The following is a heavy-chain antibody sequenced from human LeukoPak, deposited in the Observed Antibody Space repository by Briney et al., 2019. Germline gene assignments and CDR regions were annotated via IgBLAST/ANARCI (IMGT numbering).Heavy chain of an antibody. CDR3: ARGSQLMGVDY. CDR2: INAGNGNT. V-gene: IGHV1-3*01. D-gene: IGHD2-2*01. CDR1: GYTFTSYA. Sequence: ASVTVSCKASGYTFTSYAMHWVRQAPGQRLEWMGWINAGNGNTKYSQKFQGRVTITRDTSASTAYMELGSLRSEDTAVYYCARGSQLMGVDYWGQGTLVTVSS. J-gene: IGHJ4*02.